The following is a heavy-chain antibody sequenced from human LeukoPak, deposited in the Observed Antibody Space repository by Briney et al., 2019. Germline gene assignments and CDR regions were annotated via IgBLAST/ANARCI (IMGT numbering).Heavy chain of an antibody. CDR1: GGSISSSNYY. Sequence: SETLSLTCTVSGGSISSSNYYWAWIRQPPGKGLEWIGSINYGGNTYYNPSLKSRVTMSVNTSKNQFSLELSSVTAADTAVYYCARYGGRYQFDYWGQGTLVTVSS. V-gene: IGHV4-39*07. CDR2: INYGGNT. CDR3: ARYGGRYQFDY. D-gene: IGHD1-26*01. J-gene: IGHJ4*02.